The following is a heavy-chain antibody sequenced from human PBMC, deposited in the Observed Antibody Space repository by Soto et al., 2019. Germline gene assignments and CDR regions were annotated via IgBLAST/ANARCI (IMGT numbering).Heavy chain of an antibody. CDR2: VSASGRSR. J-gene: IGHJ4*02. CDR3: AKDGNWLDVYYDV. CDR1: GIEFSNYA. Sequence: EVQLLESGGGLVQPGGSLRLSCVGSGIEFSNYAMSWVRQAPGKGLEWVSIVSASGRSRYHADSVNGRFTISRDNSKNTLYLHMTNLRAEEMAVYYCAKDGNWLDVYYDVWGQGTPVTVSS. V-gene: IGHV3-23*01. D-gene: IGHD3-16*01.